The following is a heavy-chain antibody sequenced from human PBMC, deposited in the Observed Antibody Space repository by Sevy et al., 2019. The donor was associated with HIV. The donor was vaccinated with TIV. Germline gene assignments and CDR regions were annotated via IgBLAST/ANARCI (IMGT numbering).Heavy chain of an antibody. Sequence: GGSLRLSCAASGFTFDDYAMHWVRQAPGKGLEWVSGISWNSGSIGYADSVKGRFTISRDNAKSSLYLQMNSLRAEDTALYYCAKILQYSSSLAGAFDIWGQGTMVTVSS. CDR3: AKILQYSSSLAGAFDI. J-gene: IGHJ3*02. CDR1: GFTFDDYA. CDR2: ISWNSGSI. D-gene: IGHD6-6*01. V-gene: IGHV3-9*01.